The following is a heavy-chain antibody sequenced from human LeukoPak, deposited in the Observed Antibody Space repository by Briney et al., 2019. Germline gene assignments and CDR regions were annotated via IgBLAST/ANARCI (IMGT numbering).Heavy chain of an antibody. CDR3: AKDPGRGTYYDYIWGSYRYYDPRYFDY. D-gene: IGHD3-16*02. Sequence: GGSLRLSCAASGFTFSSYAMSWVRQAPGKGLEWVSAISRSGGSTYYAGSVKGRFTISRDNSKNTLYLQMNSLRAEDTAVYYCAKDPGRGTYYDYIWGSYRYYDPRYFDYWGQGTLVTVSS. J-gene: IGHJ4*02. V-gene: IGHV3-23*01. CDR1: GFTFSSYA. CDR2: ISRSGGST.